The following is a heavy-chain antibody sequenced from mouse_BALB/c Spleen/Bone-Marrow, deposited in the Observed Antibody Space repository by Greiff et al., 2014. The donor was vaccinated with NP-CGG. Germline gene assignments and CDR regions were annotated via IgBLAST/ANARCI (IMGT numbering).Heavy chain of an antibody. J-gene: IGHJ4*01. CDR3: ARAEYGSSYAMDY. Sequence: QVQLKQSGPELVRPGVSVKISCKGSGYTFSDYAMHWVKQSHAKSLEWIGVISTYSGNTNYNQKFKGKATMTVVKSSSTAYMELARLTSEDSAIYYCARAEYGSSYAMDYWGQGTSVTVSS. CDR2: ISTYSGNT. CDR1: GYTFSDYA. V-gene: IGHV1-67*01. D-gene: IGHD1-3*01.